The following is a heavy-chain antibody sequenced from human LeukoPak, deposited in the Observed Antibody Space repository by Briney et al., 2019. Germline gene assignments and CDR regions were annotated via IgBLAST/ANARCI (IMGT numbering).Heavy chain of an antibody. V-gene: IGHV1-18*01. CDR2: ISAYNGNT. CDR3: ARGWDYDFWSGLPCYMDV. D-gene: IGHD3-3*01. Sequence: GASVKVSCKASGYTFTSYGISWVRQAPGQGLEWMGWISAYNGNTNYAQKLQGRVTMTTDTSTSTAYMELRSLRSDDTAVYYCARGWDYDFWSGLPCYMDVWGKGTTVTVSS. J-gene: IGHJ6*03. CDR1: GYTFTSYG.